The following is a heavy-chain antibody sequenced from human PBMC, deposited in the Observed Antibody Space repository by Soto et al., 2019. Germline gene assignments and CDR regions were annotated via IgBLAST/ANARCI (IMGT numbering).Heavy chain of an antibody. Sequence: GGSLRLSCAASGFTVSSNYMSWVRQAPGKGLEWVSVIYSGGSTYYADSVKGRFTISRDNSKNTLYLQMNSLRAEDTAVYYCARVGSSSWYLESRTGAFDIWGQGTMVTVSS. J-gene: IGHJ3*02. D-gene: IGHD6-13*01. V-gene: IGHV3-53*01. CDR1: GFTVSSNY. CDR3: ARVGSSSWYLESRTGAFDI. CDR2: IYSGGST.